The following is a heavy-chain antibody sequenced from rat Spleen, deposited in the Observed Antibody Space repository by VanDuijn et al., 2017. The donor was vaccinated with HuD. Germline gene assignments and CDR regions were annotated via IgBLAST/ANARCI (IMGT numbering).Heavy chain of an antibody. J-gene: IGHJ1*01. CDR1: GFTFNDYW. Sequence: EVQLVESGGGLVQPGRSLKLSCITSGFTFNDYWMTWIRQAPGKGLEWVASISNAAGKVYYPDSVKGRFTISRDTVQNILYLQMNSPRSEETATYYCVRLFNNYGFWYFDFWGPGTMVTVSS. CDR3: VRLFNNYGFWYFDF. V-gene: IGHV5-31*01. D-gene: IGHD1-5*01. CDR2: ISNAAGKV.